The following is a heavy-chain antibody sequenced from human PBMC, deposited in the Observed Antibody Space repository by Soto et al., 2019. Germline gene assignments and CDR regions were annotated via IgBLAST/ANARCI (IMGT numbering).Heavy chain of an antibody. CDR1: GYTFTSYD. CDR2: MNPNSGNT. Sequence: GASVKVSCKASGYTFTSYDINWVRQATGQGLEWMGWMNPNSGNTGYAQKFQGRVTMTRNTSISTAYMELGSLRSEDTAVYYCARNDFWSGYYLNEWFDPWGQGTLVTVSS. D-gene: IGHD3-3*01. V-gene: IGHV1-8*01. J-gene: IGHJ5*02. CDR3: ARNDFWSGYYLNEWFDP.